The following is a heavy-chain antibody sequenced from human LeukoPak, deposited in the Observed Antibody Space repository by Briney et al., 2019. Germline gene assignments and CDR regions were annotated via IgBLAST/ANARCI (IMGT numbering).Heavy chain of an antibody. V-gene: IGHV1-8*03. CDR3: AIGYCSSTSCLDSFDY. D-gene: IGHD2-2*01. Sequence: ASVKVSCKASGYTFTSYDINWVRQAPGHGLEWMGWMNANSGNTGYAQQFHGRVTITRNTSIITAYMELSGLRSEDTAVYYCAIGYCSSTSCLDSFDYWGEGTLVTASS. J-gene: IGHJ4*02. CDR1: GYTFTSYD. CDR2: MNANSGNT.